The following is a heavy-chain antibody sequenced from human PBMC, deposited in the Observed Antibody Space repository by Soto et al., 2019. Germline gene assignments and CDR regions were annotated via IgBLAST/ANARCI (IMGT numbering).Heavy chain of an antibody. J-gene: IGHJ4*02. CDR1: GFTFSTYA. Sequence: PGGSLRLSCAASGFTFSTYAMHWVRQAPGKGLEWVAVISFDGNSRFYRDSVKGRFTISRDNSKNTLYLEMSSLRVDDTAVYFCAKDLSFCSGTTCSQHDSSDNWGQGTLVTVSS. V-gene: IGHV3-30*18. D-gene: IGHD1-7*01. CDR3: AKDLSFCSGTTCSQHDSSDN. CDR2: ISFDGNSR.